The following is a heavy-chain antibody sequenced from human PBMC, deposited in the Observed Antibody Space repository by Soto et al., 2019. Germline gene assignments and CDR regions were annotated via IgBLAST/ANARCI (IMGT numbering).Heavy chain of an antibody. CDR1: GYTFTSYG. D-gene: IGHD3-10*01. CDR2: ISAYNGNT. J-gene: IGHJ6*02. CDR3: ASNYFNYYGSWNTNYYGIDV. Sequence: QVQLVQSGAEVKKPGASVKVSCKASGYTFTSYGISWVRQAPGQGLEWMGWISAYNGNTNYAQKLQGRVTMTTDTSTSTAYMELRSLRSDDTAVYYCASNYFNYYGSWNTNYYGIDVWGQGTTVTVSS. V-gene: IGHV1-18*01.